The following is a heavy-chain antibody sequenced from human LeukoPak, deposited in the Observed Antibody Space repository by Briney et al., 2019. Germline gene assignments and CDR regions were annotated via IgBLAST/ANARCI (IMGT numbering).Heavy chain of an antibody. CDR2: INYSGST. CDR1: GGSISSNDYY. D-gene: IGHD3-10*01. CDR3: VRVKPTNMVRGPFDL. V-gene: IGHV4-30-4*01. Sequence: SETLSLTCTVSGGSISSNDYYWSWIRQPPGKGLEWIGYINYSGSTYYNPPLKSRLSISSDTSKNQFSLKVTSVTGADTAVYYCVRVKPTNMVRGPFDLWGQGTLVIVSS. J-gene: IGHJ5*02.